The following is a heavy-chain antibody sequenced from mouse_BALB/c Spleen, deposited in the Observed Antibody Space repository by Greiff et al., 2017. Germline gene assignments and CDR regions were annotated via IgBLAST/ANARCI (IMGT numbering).Heavy chain of an antibody. CDR1: GFTFSSYG. V-gene: IGHV5-6*01. D-gene: IGHD2-1*01. Sequence: EVKVVESGGDLVKPGGSLKLSCAASGFTFSSYGMSWVRQTPDKRLEWVATISSGGSYTYYPDSVKGRFTISRDNAKNTLYLQMSSLKSEDTAMYYCARDGNYEAMDYWGQGTSVTVSS. CDR3: ARDGNYEAMDY. CDR2: ISSGGSYT. J-gene: IGHJ4*01.